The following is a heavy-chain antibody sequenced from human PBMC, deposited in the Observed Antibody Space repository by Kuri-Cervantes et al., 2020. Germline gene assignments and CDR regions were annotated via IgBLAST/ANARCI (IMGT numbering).Heavy chain of an antibody. J-gene: IGHJ6*02. V-gene: IGHV3-53*01. D-gene: IGHD3-3*01. CDR1: GFAVSGTY. CDR3: ARESADDFWSGYYYYYGMDV. CDR2: INADGST. Sequence: ETLSLTCAASGFAVSGTYMSWVRQVRQGPGKGLEWVSFINADGSTYYADSVKGRFTTSRDSSKNTLHLQMNSLRAEDTAVYYCARESADDFWSGYYYYYGMDVWGQGTTVTVSS.